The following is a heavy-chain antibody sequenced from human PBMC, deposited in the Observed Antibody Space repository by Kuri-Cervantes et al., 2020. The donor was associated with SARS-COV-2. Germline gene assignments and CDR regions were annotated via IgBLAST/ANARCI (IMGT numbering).Heavy chain of an antibody. J-gene: IGHJ5*02. V-gene: IGHV1-69*13. CDR3: ARVADIVVVPAAMVLDP. CDR2: IIPIFGTA. Sequence: SVKVSCKASGVTFSSYAISWVRQAPGQGLEWMGGIIPIFGTANYAQKFQGRVTITADESTSTAYMELSSLRSEDTAVYYCARVADIVVVPAAMVLDPWGQGTLVTVS. D-gene: IGHD2-2*01. CDR1: GVTFSSYA.